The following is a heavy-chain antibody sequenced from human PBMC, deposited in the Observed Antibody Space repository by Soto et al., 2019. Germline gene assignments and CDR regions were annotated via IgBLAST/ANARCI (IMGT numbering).Heavy chain of an antibody. CDR1: GYTFTSYY. D-gene: IGHD3-10*01. Sequence: QVQLVQSGAEVKKPGASVKVSCKASGYTFTSYYMHWVRQAPGQGLEWMGIINPSGGSTSYAQKFQGRVSMTRDTATSTVYMELSSLRSEDTAVYCCAREGSGSYYSQDYWGQGTLVTVSS. CDR2: INPSGGST. J-gene: IGHJ4*02. CDR3: AREGSGSYYSQDY. V-gene: IGHV1-46*01.